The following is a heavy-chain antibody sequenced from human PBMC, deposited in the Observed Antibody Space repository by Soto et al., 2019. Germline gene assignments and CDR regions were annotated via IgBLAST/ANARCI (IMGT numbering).Heavy chain of an antibody. CDR2: IKTKRDGGAR. D-gene: IGHD3-3*01. V-gene: IGHV3-15*01. CDR1: GLTFTDAR. J-gene: IGHJ4*02. CDR3: THFYDFWSV. Sequence: GGSLRLSCAVSGLTFTDARMSWVRQAPGKGLEWVGRIKTKRDGGARDYAAPVKGRFTISRDDSKDMLYLQMTGLKTEDTGVYYCTHFYDFWSVWGQGTVVTVSS.